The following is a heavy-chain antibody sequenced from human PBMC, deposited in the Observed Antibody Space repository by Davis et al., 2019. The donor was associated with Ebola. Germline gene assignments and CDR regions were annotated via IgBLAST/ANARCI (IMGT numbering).Heavy chain of an antibody. CDR3: ARAQFPTTSDH. Sequence: ASVKVSCKASGYIFTTYAMHWVRQAPGQRLEWMGWVHGGNGNTKYSQRFQGRVTITTDTSTSTAYMEVGTLRSDDTAVYYCARAQFPTTSDHWGQGTLVTVSS. CDR1: GYIFTTYA. CDR2: VHGGNGNT. D-gene: IGHD1-1*01. J-gene: IGHJ4*02. V-gene: IGHV1-3*01.